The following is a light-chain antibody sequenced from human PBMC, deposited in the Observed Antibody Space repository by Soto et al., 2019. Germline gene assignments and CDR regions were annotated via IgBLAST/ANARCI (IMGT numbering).Light chain of an antibody. J-gene: IGLJ1*01. Sequence: LTQPPSASGSPGQSVTISCTGTSSDVGGYNYVSWYQHHPGKAPKLIIYEVYKRPSGVPDRFSGSKSGNTAALTVSGLQAEDEADYYCSSYVGTNSYVFGTGTKLTVL. CDR3: SSYVGTNSYV. V-gene: IGLV2-8*01. CDR1: SSDVGGYNY. CDR2: EVY.